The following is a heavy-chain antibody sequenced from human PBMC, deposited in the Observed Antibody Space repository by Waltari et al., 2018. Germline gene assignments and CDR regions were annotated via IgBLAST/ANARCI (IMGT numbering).Heavy chain of an antibody. Sequence: QGQLQESVPGLVKPWEALSLTCTVAGYSLSSGHYWGWIRQPPGKGREWIGSILHTGTTYNNPSLKSRVTISIDTSKNQFSLKLNSVTAADTAVYYCARGFDPWGQGTLVTVSS. V-gene: IGHV4-38-2*02. CDR1: GYSLSSGHY. J-gene: IGHJ5*02. CDR2: ILHTGTT. CDR3: ARGFDP.